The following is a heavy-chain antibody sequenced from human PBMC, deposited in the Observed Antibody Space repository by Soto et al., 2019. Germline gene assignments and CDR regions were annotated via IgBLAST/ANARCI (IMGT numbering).Heavy chain of an antibody. CDR3: ARELRGCSGGTCYSTYHYGMDV. CDR1: GFTFSSYG. V-gene: IGHV3-30-3*01. J-gene: IGHJ6*02. CDR2: ISYDGSEK. D-gene: IGHD2-15*01. Sequence: QVQLVESGGGVVQPGRSLRLSCAASGFTFSSYGIHWVRQAPVKGLEWVAVISYDGSEKYYADSVKGRFTISRDNSKNALFLQMSSLRPDDTAVYYCARELRGCSGGTCYSTYHYGMDVWGQGTKVTVSS.